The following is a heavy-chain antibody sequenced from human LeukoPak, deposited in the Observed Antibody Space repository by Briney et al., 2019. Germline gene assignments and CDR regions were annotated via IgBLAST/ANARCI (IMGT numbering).Heavy chain of an antibody. J-gene: IGHJ6*03. CDR1: GGTFSSYA. V-gene: IGHV1-69*05. Sequence: SVRVSCKASGGTFSSYAISWVRQAPGQGLEWMGGIIPIFGTANYAQKFQGRVTITTDESTSTAYMELSSLRSEDTAVYYCARGDGCSSTSCYKGLGEFFYYYYMDVWGKGTTVTVSS. CDR2: IIPIFGTA. CDR3: ARGDGCSSTSCYKGLGEFFYYYYMDV. D-gene: IGHD2-2*02.